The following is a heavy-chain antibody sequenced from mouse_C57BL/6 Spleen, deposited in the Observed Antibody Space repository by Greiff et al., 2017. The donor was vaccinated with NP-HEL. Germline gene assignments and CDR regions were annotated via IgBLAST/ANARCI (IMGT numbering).Heavy chain of an antibody. CDR3: ARHEGLRGGFDY. J-gene: IGHJ2*01. CDR1: GYTFTSYW. D-gene: IGHD3-3*01. CDR2: IYPGSGST. Sequence: QVQLKQPGAELVKPGASVKMSCKASGYTFTSYWITWVKQRPGQGLEWIGDIYPGSGSTNYNEKFKSKATLTVDTSSSTAYMQLSSLTSEDSAVYFCARHEGLRGGFDYWGQGTTLTVSS. V-gene: IGHV1-55*01.